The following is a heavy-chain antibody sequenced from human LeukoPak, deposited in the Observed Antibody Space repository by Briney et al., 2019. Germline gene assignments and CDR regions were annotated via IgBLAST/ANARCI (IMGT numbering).Heavy chain of an antibody. CDR1: GYSFTSYW. CDR3: AGRVHCSSTSLVVCNWLDP. J-gene: IGHJ5*02. Sequence: GESLKISCKGSGYSFTSYWIGWVRQMPGKGLEWMGIIYPGDSDTRYSPSFQGQVTISADKSISTAYLQWSSLKASDTAMYYCAGRVHCSSTSLVVCNWLDPWGQGTLVTVSS. D-gene: IGHD2-2*01. CDR2: IYPGDSDT. V-gene: IGHV5-51*01.